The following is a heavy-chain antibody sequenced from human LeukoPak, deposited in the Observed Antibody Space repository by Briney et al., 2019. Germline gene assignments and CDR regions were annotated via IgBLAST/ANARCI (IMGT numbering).Heavy chain of an antibody. CDR1: GGSISTSNYY. V-gene: IGHV4-39*07. CDR2: IFYSGST. Sequence: SETLSLTCTVSGGSISTSNYYWGWIRQPPGKGLEWIGNIFYSGSTYYSPSFKSRVTISLDTSRNQFSLKLNSVTAADTAVYYCARESVLVVAASSQPKKNYYMDVLGKGTTVTVSS. CDR3: ARESVLVVAASSQPKKNYYMDV. D-gene: IGHD2-15*01. J-gene: IGHJ6*03.